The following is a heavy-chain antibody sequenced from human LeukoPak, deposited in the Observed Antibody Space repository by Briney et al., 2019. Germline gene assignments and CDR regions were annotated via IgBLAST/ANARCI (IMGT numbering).Heavy chain of an antibody. CDR2: ISSSSSYI. CDR1: GFTFSSYS. D-gene: IGHD6-25*01. Sequence: PGGSLRLSCAASGFTFSSYSMNWVRQAPGKGLEWVSSISSSSSYIYYADSVKSRFTISRDNAKNSLYLQMNSLRAEDTAVYYCARLAAQDAFDIWGQGTMVTVSS. J-gene: IGHJ3*02. V-gene: IGHV3-21*01. CDR3: ARLAAQDAFDI.